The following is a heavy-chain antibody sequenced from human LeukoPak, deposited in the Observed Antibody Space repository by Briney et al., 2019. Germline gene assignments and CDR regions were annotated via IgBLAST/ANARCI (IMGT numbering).Heavy chain of an antibody. J-gene: IGHJ4*02. V-gene: IGHV3-7*01. CDR1: GLSFSSYW. CDR3: VSGLLQWPY. D-gene: IGHD3-3*01. Sequence: GGSLRLSCAASGLSFSSYWMSWVRQAPGKGLEWVANINPDGSNMLSVDSVKGRFTISRDNAKNSLYLQMNNLRAEDTAVYFCVSGLLQWPYWGQGTLGTVSS. CDR2: INPDGSNM.